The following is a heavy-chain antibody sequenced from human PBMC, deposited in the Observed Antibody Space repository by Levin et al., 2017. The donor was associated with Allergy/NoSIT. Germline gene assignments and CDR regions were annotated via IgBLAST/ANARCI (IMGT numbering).Heavy chain of an antibody. D-gene: IGHD3-16*01. CDR3: ARGARNVGFWGPYYFDY. V-gene: IGHV3-11*01. Sequence: GESLKISCAASGFTFSDYYMSWIRQAPGKGLEWVSYISSSGSTIYYADSVKGRFTISRDNAKNSLYLQMNSLRAEDTAVYYCARGARNVGFWGPYYFDYWGQGTLVTVSS. J-gene: IGHJ4*02. CDR1: GFTFSDYY. CDR2: ISSSGSTI.